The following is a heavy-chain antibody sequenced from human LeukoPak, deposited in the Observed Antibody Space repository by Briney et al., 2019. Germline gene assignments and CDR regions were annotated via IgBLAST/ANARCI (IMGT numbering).Heavy chain of an antibody. CDR2: ISSSSYI. D-gene: IGHD2-15*01. CDR3: ASYCSGGSCQGN. J-gene: IGHJ4*02. V-gene: IGHV3-21*01. CDR1: GFTFSSYS. Sequence: GGSLRLSCAASGFTFSSYSMNWVRQAPGKGLEWVSSISSSSYIYYADSVKGRFTISRDNAKNSLYLQMNSLRAEDTAVYYCASYCSGGSCQGNWGQGTLVTVSS.